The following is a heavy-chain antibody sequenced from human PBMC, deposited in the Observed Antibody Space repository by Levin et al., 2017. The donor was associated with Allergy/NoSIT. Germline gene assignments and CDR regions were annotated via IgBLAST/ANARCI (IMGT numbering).Heavy chain of an antibody. V-gene: IGHV1-8*01. J-gene: IGHJ4*02. D-gene: IGHD4-23*01. CDR2: MNPNSGNT. CDR3: ARGRGYGDNYLDY. CDR1: GYTFTSYD. Sequence: ASVKVSCKASGYTFTSYDINWVRQATGQGLEWMGWMNPNSGNTGCAQRFQGRITMTRNTSISTGYMELSSLGSEDTAVYYCARGRGYGDNYLDYWGQGTLVTVSS.